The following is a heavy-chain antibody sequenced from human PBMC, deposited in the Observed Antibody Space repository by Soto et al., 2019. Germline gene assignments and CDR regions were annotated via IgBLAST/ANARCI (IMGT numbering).Heavy chain of an antibody. D-gene: IGHD3-10*01. CDR1: VDSVSRYSSA. V-gene: IGHV6-1*01. CDR2: TYYRSKWYN. CDR3: ARGRGESYYYYYMDV. J-gene: IGHJ6*03. Sequence: SPTLSLTCAISVDSVSRYSSASNWFRQSPSRGLEWLGRTYYRSKWYNDYAVSVKSRITINPDTSKNQFSLQLNSVTPEDTAVYYCARGRGESYYYYYMDVWGKGTTVTVSS.